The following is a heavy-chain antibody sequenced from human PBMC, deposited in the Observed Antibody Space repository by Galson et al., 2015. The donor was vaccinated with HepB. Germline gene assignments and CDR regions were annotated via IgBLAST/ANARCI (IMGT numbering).Heavy chain of an antibody. D-gene: IGHD7-27*01. J-gene: IGHJ4*02. CDR1: GLTFSSYA. CDR2: ISGSGGTT. V-gene: IGHV3-23*01. CDR3: AKDVNWGWFDY. Sequence: SLRLSCAASGLTFSSYAMNWVRQAPGKGLEWVSVISGSGGTTHYADSVKGRFTISRDNSKNTLYLQMNSPRAEDTAVYYCAKDVNWGWFDYWGQGTLVTVSS.